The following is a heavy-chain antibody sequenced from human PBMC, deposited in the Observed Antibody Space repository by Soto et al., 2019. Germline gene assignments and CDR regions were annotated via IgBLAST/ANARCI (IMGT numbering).Heavy chain of an antibody. CDR3: ARKGTDSSSWLHYYYYYGMDV. CDR2: IKQDGSEK. V-gene: IGHV3-7*01. D-gene: IGHD6-6*01. CDR1: GFTFSSYW. Sequence: GSLRLSCAASGFTFSSYWMSWVRQAPGKGLEWVANIKQDGSEKYYVDSVKGRFTISRDNAKNSLYLQMNSLRAEDTAVYYCARKGTDSSSWLHYYYYYGMDVWGQGTTVTVSS. J-gene: IGHJ6*02.